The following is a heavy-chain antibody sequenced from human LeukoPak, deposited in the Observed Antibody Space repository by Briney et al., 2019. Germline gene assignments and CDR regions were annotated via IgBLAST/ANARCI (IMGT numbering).Heavy chain of an antibody. CDR3: AREMGSGRGWFDP. Sequence: GGSLRLSCAAFGLTFSSYSMNWVRQAPGKGLEWVSYISSSSSTIYYADSVKGRFTISRDNAKNSLYLQMNSLRDEDTAVYYCAREMGSGRGWFDPWGQGTLVTVSS. V-gene: IGHV3-48*02. CDR2: ISSSSSTI. D-gene: IGHD3-10*01. CDR1: GLTFSSYS. J-gene: IGHJ5*02.